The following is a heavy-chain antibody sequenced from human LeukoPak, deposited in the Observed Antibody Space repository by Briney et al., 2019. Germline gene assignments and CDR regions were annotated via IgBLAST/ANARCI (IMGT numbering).Heavy chain of an antibody. CDR3: ARSPSSGWYYFDY. D-gene: IGHD6-19*01. CDR1: GFTFSSYA. J-gene: IGHJ4*02. V-gene: IGHV3-30*04. CDR2: ISYDGSNK. Sequence: GGSLRLSCAASGFTFSSYAMHWVRQAPSKGLEWVAVISYDGSNKYYADSVKGRFTISRDNSKNTLYLQMNSLRAEDTAVYYCARSPSSGWYYFDYWGQGTLVTVSS.